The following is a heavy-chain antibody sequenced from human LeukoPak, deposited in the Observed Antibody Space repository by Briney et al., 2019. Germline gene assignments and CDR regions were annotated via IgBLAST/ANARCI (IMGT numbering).Heavy chain of an antibody. CDR2: IDKKDKGYATAT. CDR3: TRDSGTYNWFDP. V-gene: IGHV3-73*01. D-gene: IGHD1-26*01. Sequence: GGSLRLSCAASGFTFSGSAIHWVRQSSGKGLEWVGQIDKKDKGYATATANAASVKGRLTISRDDSINTAYLQMKSLKTEDTALYYCTRDSGTYNWFDPWGQGTLVTVSS. CDR1: GFTFSGSA. J-gene: IGHJ5*02.